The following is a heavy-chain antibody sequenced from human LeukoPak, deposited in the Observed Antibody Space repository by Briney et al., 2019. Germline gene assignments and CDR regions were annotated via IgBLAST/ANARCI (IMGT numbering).Heavy chain of an antibody. Sequence: SETLSLTCSVSGGSISSSSDYWSWIRQPPGKGLEWIGYIYYSGSTNYNPSLKSRVTISVDTSKNQFSLKLSSVTAADTAVYYCARLVVVPAAMPWFDPWGQGTLVTVSS. CDR2: IYYSGST. CDR1: GGSISSSSDY. D-gene: IGHD2-2*01. V-gene: IGHV4-61*01. J-gene: IGHJ5*02. CDR3: ARLVVVPAAMPWFDP.